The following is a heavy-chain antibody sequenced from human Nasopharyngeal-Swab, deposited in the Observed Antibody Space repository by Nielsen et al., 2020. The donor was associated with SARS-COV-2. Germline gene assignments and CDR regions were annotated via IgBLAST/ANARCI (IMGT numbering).Heavy chain of an antibody. CDR1: GFTFSNYW. CDR3: ARDSPWQELDY. J-gene: IGHJ4*02. V-gene: IGHV3-74*03. Sequence: GESLKTSCAASGFTFSNYWMHWVRQAPGKGLVWVSRINTDGSSTMYADSVKGRFTISRDNAKNTLYLQMNSLRAEDTAVYYCARDSPWQELDYWGQGTLVTVSS. D-gene: IGHD1-1*01. CDR2: INTDGSST.